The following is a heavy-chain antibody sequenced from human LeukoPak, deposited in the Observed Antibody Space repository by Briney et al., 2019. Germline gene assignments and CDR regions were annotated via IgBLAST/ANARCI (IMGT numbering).Heavy chain of an antibody. D-gene: IGHD3-22*01. Sequence: PGGSLRLSCAASGFTFSSYAMSWVRQAPGKGLEWVSGISGSGGRTFYADSVKGRFTISRDNSKNTLYLQMNSLRAEDTAVYYCARPYESGYYGFDYWGQGTLVTVSS. J-gene: IGHJ4*02. V-gene: IGHV3-23*01. CDR1: GFTFSSYA. CDR2: ISGSGGRT. CDR3: ARPYESGYYGFDY.